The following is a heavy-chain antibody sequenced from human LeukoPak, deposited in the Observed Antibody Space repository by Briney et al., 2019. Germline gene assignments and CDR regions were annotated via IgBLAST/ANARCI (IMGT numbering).Heavy chain of an antibody. CDR2: INPNSGGT. J-gene: IGHJ5*02. CDR3: ARALSRYDFWSGYNWFDP. Sequence: ASVKVSCKASGYTFTGYYMHWVRQAPGQGLEWMGWINPNSGGTNYAQKLQGRVTMTRDTSISTAYMELSRLRSDDTAVYYCARALSRYDFWSGYNWFDPWGQGTLVTVSS. CDR1: GYTFTGYY. D-gene: IGHD3-3*01. V-gene: IGHV1-2*02.